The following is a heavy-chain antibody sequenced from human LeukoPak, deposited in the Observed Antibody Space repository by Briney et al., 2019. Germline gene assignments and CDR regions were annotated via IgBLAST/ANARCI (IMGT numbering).Heavy chain of an antibody. CDR1: GFTFTSSA. J-gene: IGHJ3*01. V-gene: IGHV1-58*01. Sequence: SLKVSCKASGFTFTSSAVQWVRQARGQRLEWIGWIVVGSGNTNYAQKFQERVTITRDMSTSLVYMELSSLRSEDTAVYYCAAEAAYYYDSRDAFDVWGQGQWSPSLQ. CDR2: IVVGSGNT. CDR3: AAEAAYYYDSRDAFDV. D-gene: IGHD3-22*01.